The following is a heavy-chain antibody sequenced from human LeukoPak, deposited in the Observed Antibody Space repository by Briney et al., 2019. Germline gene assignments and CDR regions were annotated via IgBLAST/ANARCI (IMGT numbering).Heavy chain of an antibody. Sequence: GGPLRLSCAACGFSYNSSDMHWVRQAPGKGLEGVAVILNEGCQEMYGDSVKGLFTISRDNSKHTLFLQMNSLGAEDTAVYYCARDEALGDNALDIWGQGTMVTVSS. J-gene: IGHJ3*02. CDR1: GFSYNSSD. CDR2: ILNEGCQE. D-gene: IGHD3-16*01. V-gene: IGHV3-33*08. CDR3: ARDEALGDNALDI.